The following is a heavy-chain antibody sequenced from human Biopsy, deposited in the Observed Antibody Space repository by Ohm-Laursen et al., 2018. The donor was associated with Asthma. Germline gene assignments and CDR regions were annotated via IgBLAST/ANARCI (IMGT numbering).Heavy chain of an antibody. D-gene: IGHD3-9*01. CDR1: GYTFIHFA. CDR3: ARTYYDFLTGQVNDAFAL. V-gene: IGHV1-3*01. CDR2: INAGDGNT. J-gene: IGHJ3*01. Sequence: ASVKVSCKASGYTFIHFAIHWVRQAPGQRLGWMGWINAGDGNTKYSQMFQGRVTITRDTSASTAYMDLRSLRSEDTAMYYCARTYYDFLTGQVNDAFALWGQGTMVTVSS.